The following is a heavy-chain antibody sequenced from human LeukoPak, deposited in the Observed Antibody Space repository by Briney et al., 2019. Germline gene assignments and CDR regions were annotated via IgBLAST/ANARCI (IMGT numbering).Heavy chain of an antibody. J-gene: IGHJ3*02. V-gene: IGHV3-30*04. CDR1: GFTFSSYA. Sequence: PGGSLRLSCAASGFTFSSYAMHWGRQAPGKGLEWVAVISYDGSNKYYADSVKGRFTISRDNSKNTLYLQMNSLRAEDTAVYYCARDLFGWLGGAFDIWGQGTMVTVSS. CDR3: ARDLFGWLGGAFDI. D-gene: IGHD6-19*01. CDR2: ISYDGSNK.